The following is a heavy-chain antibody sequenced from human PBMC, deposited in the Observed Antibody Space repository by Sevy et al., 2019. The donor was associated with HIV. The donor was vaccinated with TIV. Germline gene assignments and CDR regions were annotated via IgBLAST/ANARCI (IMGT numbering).Heavy chain of an antibody. CDR2: ISGSGGST. V-gene: IGHV3-23*01. Sequence: GGSLRLSCAASGFTFSSYAMSWVRQAPGQGLESVSAISGSGGSTYYADSVKGRFTISRDNSKNTLYLQMNSLRAEDTAVYYCAKQYSSGWYHFDYWGQGTLVTVSS. J-gene: IGHJ4*02. CDR3: AKQYSSGWYHFDY. D-gene: IGHD6-19*01. CDR1: GFTFSSYA.